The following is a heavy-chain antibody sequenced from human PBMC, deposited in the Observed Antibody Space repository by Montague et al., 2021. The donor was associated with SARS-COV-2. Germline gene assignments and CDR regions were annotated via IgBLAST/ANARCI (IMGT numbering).Heavy chain of an antibody. V-gene: IGHV4-4*02. J-gene: IGHJ5*02. CDR3: ARVVRGCSGHSCYFDP. Sequence: SETLSLTCAVPGASISSDNWWNWVRQSPGKGLEWIGEICQAVGANYNPSLKSRVTIAVDNFSNQVSLKMTSVTAADTAIYYCARVVRGCSGHSCYFDPWGQGTLVTVSS. CDR1: GASISSDNW. CDR2: ICQAVGA. D-gene: IGHD2-2*01.